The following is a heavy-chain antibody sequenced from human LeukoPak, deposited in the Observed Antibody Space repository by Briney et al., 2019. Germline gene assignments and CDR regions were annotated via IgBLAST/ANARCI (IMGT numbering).Heavy chain of an antibody. CDR1: GDSISSGGYY. Sequence: PSETLSLTCTVSGDSISSGGYYWSWIRQPPGKGLEWIGYIYYSGSTKYNPSLKSRVTISVDASKTQFSLKLNSVTAADTAVYYCARGSRELYYFDYWGQGTLVTVSS. D-gene: IGHD1-7*01. V-gene: IGHV4-61*08. CDR2: IYYSGST. CDR3: ARGSRELYYFDY. J-gene: IGHJ4*02.